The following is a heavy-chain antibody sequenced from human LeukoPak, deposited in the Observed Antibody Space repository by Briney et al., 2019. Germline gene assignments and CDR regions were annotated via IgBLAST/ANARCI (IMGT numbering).Heavy chain of an antibody. CDR3: AKDRIAARLNYGMDV. CDR2: ISGSGGST. Sequence: GGSLRLSCAASGFTFSSYAMSWVRQAPGKGLEWVSAISGSGGSTYYADSMKGRFTISRDNSKNTLYLQVNSLRAEDTAVYYCAKDRIAARLNYGMDVWGQGTTVTVSS. CDR1: GFTFSSYA. D-gene: IGHD6-6*01. J-gene: IGHJ6*02. V-gene: IGHV3-23*01.